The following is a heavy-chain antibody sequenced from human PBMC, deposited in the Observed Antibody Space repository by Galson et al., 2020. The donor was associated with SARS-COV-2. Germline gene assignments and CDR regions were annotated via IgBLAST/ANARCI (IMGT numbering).Heavy chain of an antibody. Sequence: SETLSLTCTVSGGSISSSSYYWGWIRQPPGKGLEWIGSIYYSGSTYYNPSLKSRVTISVDTSKNQFSLKLSSVTAADTAVYYCARQLLWFGEFSLDAFDIWGQGTMVTVSS. V-gene: IGHV4-39*01. D-gene: IGHD3-10*01. CDR3: ARQLLWFGEFSLDAFDI. CDR1: GGSISSSSYY. CDR2: IYYSGST. J-gene: IGHJ3*02.